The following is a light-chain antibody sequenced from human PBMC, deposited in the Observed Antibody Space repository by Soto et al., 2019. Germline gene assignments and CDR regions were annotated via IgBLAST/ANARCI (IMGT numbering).Light chain of an antibody. CDR1: QNVTTY. J-gene: IGKJ5*01. CDR2: DAS. Sequence: VLTQSTGTLSFSPGETATLSCTASQNVTTYLAWYQQKPGQAPRLLIYDASNRATGIPARFSGSGSGTDFTLTISSRGPEDFAVYYSQQRSNWPITFGQG. CDR3: QQRSNWPIT. V-gene: IGKV3-11*01.